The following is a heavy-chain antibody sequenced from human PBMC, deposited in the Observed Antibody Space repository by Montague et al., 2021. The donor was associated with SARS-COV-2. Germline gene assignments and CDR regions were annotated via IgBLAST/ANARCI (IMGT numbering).Heavy chain of an antibody. J-gene: IGHJ6*02. D-gene: IGHD3-10*01. CDR2: INYSGST. CDR1: GGSVSSATYY. V-gene: IGHV4-61*01. Sequence: SETLFLTCTVSGGSVSSATYYWSWIRQPPGKGLEWIGYINYSGSTSYNSSLKRRVTISVDMSKNQYSLKLNAVTAATTAVYYCASSGGYYYSYQGVDVWGQGTTVTVSS. CDR3: ASSGGYYYSYQGVDV.